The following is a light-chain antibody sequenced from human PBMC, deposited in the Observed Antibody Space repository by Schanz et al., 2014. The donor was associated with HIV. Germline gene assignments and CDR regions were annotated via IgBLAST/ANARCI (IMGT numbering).Light chain of an antibody. Sequence: EIVMTQSPATLSVSPGERATLSCRASQSVSSDLAWYQQKPGQAPRLLIYGASARATGIPARFTGSGSGTDFTLTISSLEPEDFAVYYCQQRSNWPLTFGGGTKVEFK. CDR3: QQRSNWPLT. J-gene: IGKJ4*01. CDR2: GAS. CDR1: QSVSSD. V-gene: IGKV3-11*01.